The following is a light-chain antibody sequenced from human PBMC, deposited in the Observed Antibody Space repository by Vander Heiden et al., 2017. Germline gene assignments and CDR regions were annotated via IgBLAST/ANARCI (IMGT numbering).Light chain of an antibody. J-gene: IGKJ1*01. CDR2: KVS. V-gene: IGKV2-30*01. CDR1: QGLAYSDGNTY. Sequence: DVLMPQSPPSLPVTLGQPASISCRSSQGLAYSDGNTYLNWFQQRPGQPPRRLLYKVSIRDSGVPDRFSGSGSGTDFTLKISRVEAEDIGIYYCMQGTHWPWTFGQGTKVEIK. CDR3: MQGTHWPWT.